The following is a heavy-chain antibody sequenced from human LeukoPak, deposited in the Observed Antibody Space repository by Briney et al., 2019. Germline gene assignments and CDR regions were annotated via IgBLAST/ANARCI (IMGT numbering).Heavy chain of an antibody. V-gene: IGHV3-73*01. Sequence: PGGSLRLSCAASGITFDGSPIHWVRQASGKGLEWVGRIRSKTNNYETGYAASVKVRFLISRDDSRNMSYLQMNNLKTEDTAVYYCQAYYYYYMDVWGKGTTVTVS. J-gene: IGHJ6*03. CDR1: GITFDGSP. CDR2: IRSKTNNYET. CDR3: QAYYYYYMDV.